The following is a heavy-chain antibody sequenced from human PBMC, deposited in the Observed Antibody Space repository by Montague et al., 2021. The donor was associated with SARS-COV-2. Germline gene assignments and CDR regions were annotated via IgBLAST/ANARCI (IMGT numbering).Heavy chain of an antibody. D-gene: IGHD5-24*01. J-gene: IGHJ3*02. V-gene: IGHV4-59*08. Sequence: SETLSLTCTVSGGSISSYYWSWIRQPPGKGLEWIGYIYYSGSTNYNPSLKSRVTISVDTSKNQLSLKLSSVAAADTAVYYCARQERRWLQLTQGAFDIWGQGTMVTVSS. CDR3: ARQERRWLQLTQGAFDI. CDR2: IYYSGST. CDR1: GGSISSYY.